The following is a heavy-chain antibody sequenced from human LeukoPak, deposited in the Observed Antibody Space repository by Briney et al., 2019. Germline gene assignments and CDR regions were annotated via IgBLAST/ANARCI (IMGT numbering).Heavy chain of an antibody. Sequence: ASVKVSCKAVGYTFTNDGISWVRQAPGQGLEWMGWTSAYNGNTDYAQSLQGRVTMTTDTSASTAYMELRSLRSDDTAIYYCARVSVYSGYADFDYWGQGTLVTVSS. V-gene: IGHV1-18*01. J-gene: IGHJ4*02. CDR1: GYTFTNDG. D-gene: IGHD5-12*01. CDR3: ARVSVYSGYADFDY. CDR2: TSAYNGNT.